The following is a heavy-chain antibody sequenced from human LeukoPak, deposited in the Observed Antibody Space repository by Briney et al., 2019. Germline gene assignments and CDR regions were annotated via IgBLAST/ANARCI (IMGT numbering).Heavy chain of an antibody. CDR3: ATQNWTGAFDY. CDR1: GFTFSSYS. V-gene: IGHV3-21*01. J-gene: IGHJ4*02. CDR2: ISSSSSYI. D-gene: IGHD1-1*01. Sequence: PGGSLRLSCAASGFTFSSYSMNWVRQAPGKGLEWVSSISSSSSYIYYADSVKGRFTISRDNAKNSLYLQMNSLRAEDTAVYYCATQNWTGAFDYWGQGTLVTVSS.